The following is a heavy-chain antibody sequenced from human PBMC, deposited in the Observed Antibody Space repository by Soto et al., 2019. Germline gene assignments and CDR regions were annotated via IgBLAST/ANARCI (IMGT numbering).Heavy chain of an antibody. D-gene: IGHD3-3*01. CDR2: IGTAGDT. CDR3: ARRMSTYYDFWSGYDTFDP. Sequence: GGSLRLSCAASGFTISSYDMHWVRQATGKGLEWVSAIGTAGDTYYPGSVKGRFTISRENAKNSLYLQMNSLRAGDTAVYYCARRMSTYYDFWSGYDTFDPWGQGTLVTVSS. J-gene: IGHJ5*02. CDR1: GFTISSYD. V-gene: IGHV3-13*01.